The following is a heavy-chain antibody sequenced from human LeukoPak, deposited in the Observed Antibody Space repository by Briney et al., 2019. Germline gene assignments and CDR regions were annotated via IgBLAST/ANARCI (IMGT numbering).Heavy chain of an antibody. Sequence: SGTLSLTCAVSGGSISSSNWWSWARQPPGKGLEWIGEIYHSGSTNYNPSLKSRVTISVDKSKNQFSLKLSSVTAADTAVYYCARLLVAGTGGRDYWGQGTLVTVSS. CDR2: IYHSGST. V-gene: IGHV4-4*02. D-gene: IGHD6-19*01. J-gene: IGHJ4*02. CDR1: GGSISSSNW. CDR3: ARLLVAGTGGRDY.